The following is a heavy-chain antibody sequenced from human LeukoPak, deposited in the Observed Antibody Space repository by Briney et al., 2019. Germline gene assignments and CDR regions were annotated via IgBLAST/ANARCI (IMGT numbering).Heavy chain of an antibody. Sequence: GGSLRLSCAASGFTFSNYWMHWVRQAPGKGLEWVSSISSSSTYIEYADPVKGRSTISRDNAENSLNLQMNSLRAEDTAVYYCARDRGVTTSGYFDYWGQGTLVTVSS. CDR2: ISSSSTYI. J-gene: IGHJ4*02. V-gene: IGHV3-21*01. CDR3: ARDRGVTTSGYFDY. CDR1: GFTFSNYW. D-gene: IGHD4-17*01.